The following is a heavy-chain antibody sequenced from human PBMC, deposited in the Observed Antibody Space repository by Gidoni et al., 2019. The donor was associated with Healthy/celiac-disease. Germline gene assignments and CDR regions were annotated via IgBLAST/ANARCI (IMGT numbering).Heavy chain of an antibody. D-gene: IGHD2-2*01. J-gene: IGHJ4*02. CDR2: ISSSSSTI. CDR3: ARDFLACSSTSCPLDY. V-gene: IGHV3-48*01. Sequence: EVQLVESGGGLVQPGGSLRLSCAASGFTFSSYSRNWVRQAPGKGLEWVSYISSSSSTIYYADAVKGRFTISRDNAKNSLYLQMNSLRAEDTAVYYCARDFLACSSTSCPLDYWGQGTLVTVSS. CDR1: GFTFSSYS.